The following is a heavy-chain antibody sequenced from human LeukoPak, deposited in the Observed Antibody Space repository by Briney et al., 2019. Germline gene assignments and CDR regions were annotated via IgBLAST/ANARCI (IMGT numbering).Heavy chain of an antibody. V-gene: IGHV3-74*01. CDR3: ASVGY. CDR2: ISWNSGNR. CDR1: GFTFSSYW. Sequence: GGSLRLSCAASGFTFSSYWMHWVRQAPGKGLEWVSGISWNSGNRGYADSVKGRFTISRDNAKNSLYLQMNSLRAEDTAVYYCASVGYWGQGTLVTVSS. D-gene: IGHD1-26*01. J-gene: IGHJ4*02.